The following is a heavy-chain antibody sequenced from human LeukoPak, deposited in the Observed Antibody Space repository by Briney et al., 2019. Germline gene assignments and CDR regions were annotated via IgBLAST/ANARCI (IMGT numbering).Heavy chain of an antibody. CDR1: GFTFSSCG. D-gene: IGHD1-26*01. J-gene: IGHJ4*02. CDR3: ASHSGNYPRGYFDY. Sequence: GGSLRLSCAASGFTFSSCGMHWVRQAPGKGLEWVAVIWYDGSNKYYADSVKGRFTISRDNSKTTLYLQMNSLRAEDTAVYYCASHSGNYPRGYFDYWGQGTLVTVSS. V-gene: IGHV3-33*01. CDR2: IWYDGSNK.